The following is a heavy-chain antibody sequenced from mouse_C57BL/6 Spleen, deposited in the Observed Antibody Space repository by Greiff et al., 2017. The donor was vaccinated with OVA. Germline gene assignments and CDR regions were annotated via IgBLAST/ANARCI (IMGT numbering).Heavy chain of an antibody. D-gene: IGHD1-1*01. CDR2: INPNNGGT. V-gene: IGHV1-26*01. CDR3: ATGSSYFDY. J-gene: IGHJ2*01. Sequence: VQLQQSGPELVKPGASVKISCKASGYTFTDYYMNWVKQSHGKSLEWIGDINPNNGGTSYNQKFKGKATLTVDKSSSTAYMELRSLTSEDSAVYYCATGSSYFDYWGQGTTLTVSS. CDR1: GYTFTDYY.